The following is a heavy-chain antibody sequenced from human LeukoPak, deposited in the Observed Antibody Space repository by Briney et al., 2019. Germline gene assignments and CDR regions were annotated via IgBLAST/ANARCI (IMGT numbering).Heavy chain of an antibody. V-gene: IGHV3-30-3*01. D-gene: IGHD3-22*01. CDR3: ARGYYYNSSGYPPPY. CDR2: ISYGGSNK. J-gene: IGHJ4*02. Sequence: GGSLRLSCAASGFTFSSYAMHWVRQAPGKGLEWVAVISYGGSNKYYADSVKGRFTISRDNSKNTLYLQMNSLRAEDTAVYYCARGYYYNSSGYPPPYWGQGTLVTVSS. CDR1: GFTFSSYA.